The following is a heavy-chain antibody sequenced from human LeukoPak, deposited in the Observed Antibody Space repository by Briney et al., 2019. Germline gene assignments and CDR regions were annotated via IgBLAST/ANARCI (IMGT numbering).Heavy chain of an antibody. V-gene: IGHV3-30*04. CDR1: GFTFSSYA. CDR2: ISYDGSNK. J-gene: IGHJ4*02. Sequence: PGGSLRLSCAASGFTFSSYAMHWVRQAPGKGLEWVAVISYDGSNKYYADSVKGRFTISRDNSKNTLYLQMNSLRAEDTAVYYCARAVEGLQGGNGWIFDYWGQGTLVTVSS. D-gene: IGHD6-19*01. CDR3: ARAVEGLQGGNGWIFDY.